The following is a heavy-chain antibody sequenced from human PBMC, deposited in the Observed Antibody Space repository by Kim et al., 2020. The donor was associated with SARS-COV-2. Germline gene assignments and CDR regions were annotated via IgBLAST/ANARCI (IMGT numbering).Heavy chain of an antibody. CDR2: ISYDGSNK. CDR3: NSGWSY. CDR1: GFTFSSYA. J-gene: IGHJ4*02. V-gene: IGHV3-30-3*01. Sequence: GGSLRLSCAASGFTFSSYAMHWVRQAPGKGLEWVAVISYDGSNKYYADSVKGRFTISRDNSKNTLYLQMNSLRAEDTAVYYCNSGWSYWGQGTLVTVSS. D-gene: IGHD6-19*01.